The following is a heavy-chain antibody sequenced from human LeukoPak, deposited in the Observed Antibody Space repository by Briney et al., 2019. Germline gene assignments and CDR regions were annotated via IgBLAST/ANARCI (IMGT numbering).Heavy chain of an antibody. CDR2: ISYDGSNK. CDR3: AKDHGRAFGY. Sequence: GRSLRLSCAASGFTLSSYGMHWVRQAPGKGLEWVAVISYDGSNKYYADSVKGRFTISRDNSKNTLYLQMNSLRAEDTAVYYCAKDHGRAFGYWGQGTLVTVSS. CDR1: GFTLSSYG. V-gene: IGHV3-30*18. D-gene: IGHD1-26*01. J-gene: IGHJ4*02.